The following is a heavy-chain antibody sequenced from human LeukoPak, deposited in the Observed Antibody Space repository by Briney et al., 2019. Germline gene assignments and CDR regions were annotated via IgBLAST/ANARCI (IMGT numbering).Heavy chain of an antibody. Sequence: ASVKVSCKASGYTFTSYGISWVRQAPGRGLEWMGWISAYNGNTNYAQKLQGRVTMTTDTSTSTAYMELRSLRSDDTAVYYCARDQAPYDILTGYYINWFDPWGQGTLVTVSS. CDR1: GYTFTSYG. CDR3: ARDQAPYDILTGYYINWFDP. D-gene: IGHD3-9*01. V-gene: IGHV1-18*01. J-gene: IGHJ5*02. CDR2: ISAYNGNT.